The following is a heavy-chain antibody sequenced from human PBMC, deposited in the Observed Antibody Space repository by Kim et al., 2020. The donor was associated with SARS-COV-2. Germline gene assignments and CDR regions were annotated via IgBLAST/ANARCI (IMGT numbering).Heavy chain of an antibody. CDR3: ARDVIDYGVDY. J-gene: IGHJ4*02. V-gene: IGHV4-31*02. D-gene: IGHD4-17*01. Sequence: TYYTPSLKSRVTISVDTSKNPFSLKLSSVTAADTAVYYCARDVIDYGVDYWGQGTLVTVSS. CDR2: T.